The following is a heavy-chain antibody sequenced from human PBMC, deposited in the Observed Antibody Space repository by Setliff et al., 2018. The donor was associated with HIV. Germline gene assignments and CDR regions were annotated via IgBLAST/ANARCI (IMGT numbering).Heavy chain of an antibody. CDR1: GGSISNGSYY. CDR3: ARHRDPPGTSWIYYYYYMDL. V-gene: IGHV4-31*03. J-gene: IGHJ6*03. D-gene: IGHD6-13*01. Sequence: SETLSLTCTVSGGSISNGSYYWSWIRQHPGKGLEWIGNIYYSGNTYYNPSLKSRVTMSVDTSKNQFSLRLSSVTAADTAVYYCARHRDPPGTSWIYYYYYMDLWGAGTTVTVSS. CDR2: IYYSGNT.